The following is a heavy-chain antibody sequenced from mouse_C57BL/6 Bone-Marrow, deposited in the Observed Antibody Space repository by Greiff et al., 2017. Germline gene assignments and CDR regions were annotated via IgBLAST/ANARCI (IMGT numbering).Heavy chain of an antibody. CDR2: IYHGSGST. CDR3: ASGVYCEDY. D-gene: IGHD2-1*01. J-gene: IGHJ2*01. V-gene: IGHV1-55*01. CDR1: GYTFTSYW. Sequence: VQLQQPGAELVKPGASVKMSCTASGYTFTSYWITWVKQRPGQGLEWIGEIYHGSGSTNYNEKFKSKATLTVDTSSSTAYMQLSRLTSEDSAVYYCASGVYCEDYWGQGTTLTVSS.